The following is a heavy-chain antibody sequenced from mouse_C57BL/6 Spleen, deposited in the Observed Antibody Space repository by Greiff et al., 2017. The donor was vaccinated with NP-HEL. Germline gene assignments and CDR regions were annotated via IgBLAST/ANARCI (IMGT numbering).Heavy chain of an antibody. CDR1: GFSLTSYG. CDR2: IWSGGST. Sequence: VKLMESGPGLVQPSQSLSITCTVSGFSLTSYGVHWVRQSPGKGLEWLGVIWSGGSTDYNAAFISRLSISKDNSKSQVFFKMNSLQADDTAIYYCARTGGRIRGYFDVWGTGTTVTVSS. CDR3: ARTGGRIRGYFDV. D-gene: IGHD1-1*01. J-gene: IGHJ1*03. V-gene: IGHV2-2*01.